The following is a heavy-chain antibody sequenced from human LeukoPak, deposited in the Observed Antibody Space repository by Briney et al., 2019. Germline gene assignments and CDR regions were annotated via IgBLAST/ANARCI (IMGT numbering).Heavy chain of an antibody. CDR1: GGSISSYY. J-gene: IGHJ5*02. CDR3: AKDRSGWYPNWFDP. D-gene: IGHD6-19*01. Sequence: PSETLSLTCTVSGGSISSYYWSWVRQAPGKGLEWVSAISGSGGSTYYADSVKGRFTISRDNSKNTLHLQMNSLRAEDTAVYYCAKDRSGWYPNWFDPWGQGTLVTVSS. CDR2: ISGSGGST. V-gene: IGHV3-23*01.